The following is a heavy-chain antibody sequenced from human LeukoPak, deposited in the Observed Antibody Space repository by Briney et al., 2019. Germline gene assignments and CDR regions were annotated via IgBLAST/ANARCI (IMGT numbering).Heavy chain of an antibody. Sequence: SETLSLTCTVSGGSISSSSYYWSWIRQPAGKGLEWIGRIYTSGSTNYNPSLKSRVTISVDTSKNQFSLKLSSVTAADTAVYYCARGISVNCSSTSCYFDWFDPWGQGTLVTVSS. V-gene: IGHV4-61*02. CDR2: IYTSGST. CDR3: ARGISVNCSSTSCYFDWFDP. J-gene: IGHJ5*02. D-gene: IGHD2-2*01. CDR1: GGSISSSSYY.